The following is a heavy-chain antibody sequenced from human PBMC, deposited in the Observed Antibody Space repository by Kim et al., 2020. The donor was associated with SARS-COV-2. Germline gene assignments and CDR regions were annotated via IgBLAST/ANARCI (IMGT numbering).Heavy chain of an antibody. V-gene: IGHV3-11*01. CDR3: ARDHLVQFLEWSVGPRRWIDP. Sequence: GGSLRLSCAASGVTFSDHYMIWIRQAPGKGLEYISFIDGSGGSIYYTDSVKGRFTISRDNAKKSVYLQMNNLRADDTAVYYCARDHLVQFLEWSVGPRRWIDPGGKGTLVTVSS. CDR2: IDGSGGSI. D-gene: IGHD3-3*01. J-gene: IGHJ5*02. CDR1: GVTFSDHY.